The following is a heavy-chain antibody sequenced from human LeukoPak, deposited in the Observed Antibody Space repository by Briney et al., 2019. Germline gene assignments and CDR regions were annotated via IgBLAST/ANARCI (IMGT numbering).Heavy chain of an antibody. D-gene: IGHD3-22*01. Sequence: GGSLRLSCAASGFTFDDYIMHWVRRAPGKGLEWVSLVSWDGDTTYYADSVKGRFTISRDNSKNSLYLQMNSLRTEDTALYYCAKGRGLIGGAFDIWGQGTMVTVSS. V-gene: IGHV3-43*01. CDR3: AKGRGLIGGAFDI. CDR2: VSWDGDTT. J-gene: IGHJ3*02. CDR1: GFTFDDYI.